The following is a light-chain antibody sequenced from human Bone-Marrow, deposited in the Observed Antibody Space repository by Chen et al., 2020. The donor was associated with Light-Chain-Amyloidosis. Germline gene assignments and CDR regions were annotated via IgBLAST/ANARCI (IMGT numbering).Light chain of an antibody. CDR1: VTDVGSYNL. CDR2: EDT. V-gene: IGLV2-23*01. J-gene: IGLJ3*02. Sequence: QSALTQPASVSGSPGQSITISCTGTVTDVGSYNLVSWYQQYPGKAPKPLIYEDTKRPSGVSHRFSASKSGITASLTISGIQAEDEAVYYCCSYAGTPWLFGGGTYLTVL. CDR3: CSYAGTPWL.